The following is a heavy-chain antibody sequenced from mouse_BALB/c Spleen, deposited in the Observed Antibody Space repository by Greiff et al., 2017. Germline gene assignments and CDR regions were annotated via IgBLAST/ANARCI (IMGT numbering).Heavy chain of an antibody. CDR3: TRSYYYGSSYIDY. D-gene: IGHD1-1*01. Sequence: DVQLQESGTVLARPGASVKMSCKASGYTFTSYWMHWVKQRPGQGLEWIGAIYPGNSDTSYNQKFKGKAKLTAVTSTSTAYMELSSLTNEDSAVYYCTRSYYYGSSYIDYWGQGTTLTVSS. CDR2: IYPGNSDT. CDR1: GYTFTSYW. J-gene: IGHJ2*01. V-gene: IGHV1-5*01.